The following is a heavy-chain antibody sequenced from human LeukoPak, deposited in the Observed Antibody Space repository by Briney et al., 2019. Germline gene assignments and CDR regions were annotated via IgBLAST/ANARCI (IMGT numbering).Heavy chain of an antibody. Sequence: PGGSLRLSCAASGFTFSSYSMNWVRQAPGKGLEWVSSISSSSYIYYADSVKGRFTISRDNAKNSLYLQMNSLRAEDTAVYYCARSYYDFWSGYPDYWGQGTLVTVSS. CDR2: ISSSSYI. V-gene: IGHV3-21*01. CDR3: ARSYYDFWSGYPDY. D-gene: IGHD3-3*01. J-gene: IGHJ4*02. CDR1: GFTFSSYS.